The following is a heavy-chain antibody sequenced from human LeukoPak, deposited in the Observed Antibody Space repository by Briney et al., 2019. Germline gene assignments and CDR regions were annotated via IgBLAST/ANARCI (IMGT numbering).Heavy chain of an antibody. CDR2: IYYSGST. V-gene: IGHV4-59*12. CDR3: ARNSGDY. D-gene: IGHD4-23*01. Sequence: SETLSLTCTVSGGSISTYYWSWIRQPPGKALEWIGYIYYSGSTNYNPSLKSRVTISVDTSKKQFSLKLTSVTAADTAVYYCARNSGDYWGQGTLVTVSS. J-gene: IGHJ4*02. CDR1: GGSISTYY.